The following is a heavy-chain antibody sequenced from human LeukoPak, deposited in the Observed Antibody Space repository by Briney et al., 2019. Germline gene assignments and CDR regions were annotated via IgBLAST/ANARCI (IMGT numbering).Heavy chain of an antibody. J-gene: IGHJ4*02. CDR1: GFTLSTYW. CDR2: INSDGSST. V-gene: IGHV3-74*01. Sequence: PGGSLRLSCVGSGFTLSTYWVHWVRQAPGKGLEWVSRINSDGSSTSYVDSVKGRFTISRDNAKSTVYLQMNSLRAEDTAMYYCARDGSWPKTFDHWGQGTLVTVSS. CDR3: ARDGSWPKTFDH. D-gene: IGHD6-13*01.